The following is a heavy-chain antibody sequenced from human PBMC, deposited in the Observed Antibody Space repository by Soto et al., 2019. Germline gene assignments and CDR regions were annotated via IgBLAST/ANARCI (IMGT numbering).Heavy chain of an antibody. D-gene: IGHD6-6*01. CDR3: ARRIAARVAGHYYGMDV. CDR2: IIPIFGTA. J-gene: IGHJ6*02. CDR1: GGTFSSYA. V-gene: IGHV1-69*01. Sequence: QVQLVQSGAEVKKPGSSVKVSCKASGGTFSSYAISWVRQDPGQGLEWMGGIIPIFGTANYAQKFQGRVTITADESTSTAYMELSSLRSEDTAVYYCARRIAARVAGHYYGMDVWGQGTTVTVS.